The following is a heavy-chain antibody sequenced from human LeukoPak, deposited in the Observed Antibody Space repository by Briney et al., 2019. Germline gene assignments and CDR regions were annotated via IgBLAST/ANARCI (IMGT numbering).Heavy chain of an antibody. J-gene: IGHJ4*02. CDR1: GYTFTSYD. Sequence: ASVKVSCKASGYTFTSYDINWVRQATGQGLEWMGWMNPNSGNTGYAQKFQGRVTITTDESTSTAYMELSSLRSEDTAVYYCARGLVGYYDSSGYSIGYWGQGTLVTVSS. V-gene: IGHV1-8*01. D-gene: IGHD3-22*01. CDR2: MNPNSGNT. CDR3: ARGLVGYYDSSGYSIGY.